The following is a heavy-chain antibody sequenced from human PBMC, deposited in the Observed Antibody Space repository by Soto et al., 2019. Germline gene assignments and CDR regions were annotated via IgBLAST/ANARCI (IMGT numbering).Heavy chain of an antibody. Sequence: SETLSLTCAVYGGSFSGYYWSWIRQPPGKGLEWIGEINHSGSTNYNPSLKSRVTISVDTSKNQFSLKLSSVTAADTAVYYCERDKVTTRSRENWFDPWGQGTLVTVSS. V-gene: IGHV4-34*01. CDR2: INHSGST. CDR1: GGSFSGYY. D-gene: IGHD2-21*02. CDR3: ERDKVTTRSRENWFDP. J-gene: IGHJ5*02.